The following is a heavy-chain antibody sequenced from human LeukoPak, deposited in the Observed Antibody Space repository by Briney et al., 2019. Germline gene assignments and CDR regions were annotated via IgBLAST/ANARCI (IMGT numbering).Heavy chain of an antibody. CDR2: ISGSGGST. Sequence: GGSLRLSCAASGFTFSSYAMSCVRQAPGKGLEWVSAISGSGGSTYYADSVKGRFTISRDNSKNTLYLQMNSLRAEDTAVYYCAKRQQQLVHDYYFDYWGQGTLVTVSS. J-gene: IGHJ4*02. D-gene: IGHD6-13*01. CDR3: AKRQQQLVHDYYFDY. V-gene: IGHV3-23*01. CDR1: GFTFSSYA.